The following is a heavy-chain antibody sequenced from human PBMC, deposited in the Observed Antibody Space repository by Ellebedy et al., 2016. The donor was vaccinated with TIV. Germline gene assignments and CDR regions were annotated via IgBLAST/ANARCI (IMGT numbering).Heavy chain of an antibody. Sequence: SETLSLXCTVSGGSISSSSYYWGWIRQPPGKGLEWIGSIYYSGSTYYNPSLKSRVTISVDTSKNQFSLKLSSVTAADTAVYYCARGGGGNSAYYGMDVWGQGTTVTVSS. CDR3: ARGGGGNSAYYGMDV. V-gene: IGHV4-39*07. CDR1: GGSISSSSYY. D-gene: IGHD4-23*01. CDR2: IYYSGST. J-gene: IGHJ6*02.